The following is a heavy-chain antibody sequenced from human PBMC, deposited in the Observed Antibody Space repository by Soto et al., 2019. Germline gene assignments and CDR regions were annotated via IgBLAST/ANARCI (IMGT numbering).Heavy chain of an antibody. V-gene: IGHV1-69*06. CDR3: ARDRGSGYLDY. J-gene: IGHJ4*02. CDR2: IIPIFGTA. CDR1: GGTFSSYA. Sequence: SVKVSCKASGGTFSSYAISWVRQAPGQGLEWMGGIIPIFGTANYAQKFQVRVTITADKSTSTAYMELSSLRSEDTAVYYCARDRGSGYLDYWGQGTLVTVSS. D-gene: IGHD3-3*01.